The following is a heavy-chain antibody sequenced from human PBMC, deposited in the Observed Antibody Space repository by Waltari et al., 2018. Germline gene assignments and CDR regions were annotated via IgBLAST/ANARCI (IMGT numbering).Heavy chain of an antibody. J-gene: IGHJ6*02. V-gene: IGHV1-2*02. CDR3: ARGEAITAIDVIIPLVTMDV. Sequence: QVLLVQSGTEVKKPGASVKVSCQASGYSFIGYYMYWVRQAPGQGLEWMAWINPKSGGTDYAQKFQGRVTLTRDTSISTAYMELNRLTSDDTAVYYCARGEAITAIDVIIPLVTMDVWGQGTTVIVSS. CDR1: GYSFIGYY. CDR2: INPKSGGT. D-gene: IGHD3-3*01.